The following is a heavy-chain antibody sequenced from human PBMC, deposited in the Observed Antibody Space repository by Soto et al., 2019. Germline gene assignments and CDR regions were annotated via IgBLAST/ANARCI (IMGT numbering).Heavy chain of an antibody. CDR3: ARGANGYYYFDY. CDR2: ITRDGSST. J-gene: IGHJ4*02. CDR1: GFSLSDYG. D-gene: IGHD5-18*01. Sequence: EVQLVESGGGLVQPGGSLRLSCAASGFSLSDYGMHWVRQAQGEGLGWLSRITRDGSSTNYADSVKGRFTISRDNAKNTLYLQVNSLRGEDTAVYYCARGANGYYYFDYWGQGTLVTVSS. V-gene: IGHV3-74*01.